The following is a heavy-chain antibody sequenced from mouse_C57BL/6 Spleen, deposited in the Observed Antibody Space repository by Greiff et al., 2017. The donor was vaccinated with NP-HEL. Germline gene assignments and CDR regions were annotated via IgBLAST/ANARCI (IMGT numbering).Heavy chain of an antibody. Sequence: VQLQQPGTELVKPGASVKLSCKASGYTFTSYWMHWVKQRPGQGLEWIGNINPSNGGTNYNEKFKSKATLTVDKSSSTAYMQLSSLTSEDSAVYYCARGGYYYGSSYVYFDYWGQGTTLTVSS. J-gene: IGHJ2*01. CDR2: INPSNGGT. D-gene: IGHD1-1*01. V-gene: IGHV1-53*01. CDR1: GYTFTSYW. CDR3: ARGGYYYGSSYVYFDY.